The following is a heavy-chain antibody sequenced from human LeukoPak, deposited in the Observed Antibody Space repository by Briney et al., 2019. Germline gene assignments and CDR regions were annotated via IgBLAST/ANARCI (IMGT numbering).Heavy chain of an antibody. CDR2: ISAYNGNT. V-gene: IGHV1-18*01. CDR3: ARDPYCSGGSCYSRLFDY. J-gene: IGHJ4*02. Sequence: ASVKVSCKASGGTFSRYAISWVRQAPGQGLEWMGWISAYNGNTNYAQKLQGRVTMTTDTSTSTAYMELRSLRSDDTAAYYCARDPYCSGGSCYSRLFDYWGQGTLVTVSS. CDR1: GGTFSRYA. D-gene: IGHD2-15*01.